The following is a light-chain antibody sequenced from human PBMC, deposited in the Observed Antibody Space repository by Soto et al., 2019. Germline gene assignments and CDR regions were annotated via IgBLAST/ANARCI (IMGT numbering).Light chain of an antibody. V-gene: IGKV3-20*01. J-gene: IGKJ1*01. CDR2: GAS. CDR3: QQYGSSPPVT. CDR1: QSVSSSY. Sequence: ESVFTQSPGTLSLSPGERGTLSCRASQSVSSSYLAWYQQKPGQAPRLLIYGASSRATGIPDRFSGSGSGTDFTLTISRLEPEDFAVYYCQQYGSSPPVTFGQGTKV.